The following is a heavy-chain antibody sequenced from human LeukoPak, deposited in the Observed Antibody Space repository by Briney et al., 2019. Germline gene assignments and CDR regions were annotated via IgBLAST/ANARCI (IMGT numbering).Heavy chain of an antibody. CDR3: ARASGSYFGDDAFDI. Sequence: ASVKVSCKASGGTFSSYAISWVRQAPGQGLEWMGRIIPIFGIANYAQKFQGRVTITADKSTSTAYMELGSLRPEDTAVYYCARASGSYFGDDAFDIWGQGTMVTVSS. CDR1: GGTFSSYA. CDR2: IIPIFGIA. V-gene: IGHV1-69*04. D-gene: IGHD1-26*01. J-gene: IGHJ3*02.